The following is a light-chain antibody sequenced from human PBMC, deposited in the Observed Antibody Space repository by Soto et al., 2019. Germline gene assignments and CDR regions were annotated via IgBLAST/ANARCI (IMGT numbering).Light chain of an antibody. J-gene: IGKJ3*01. CDR2: RAS. V-gene: IGKV1-5*03. CDR1: QIINTW. Sequence: DIQMTQSPSSLSASVGDRVTITCRASQIINTWLAWYQQKPGKAPKLLIYRASNLVNGVPSMFSGSGSGTEFTLTISSLQPDDFSIYYCQQYETYSGTFGPGTKVDL. CDR3: QQYETYSGT.